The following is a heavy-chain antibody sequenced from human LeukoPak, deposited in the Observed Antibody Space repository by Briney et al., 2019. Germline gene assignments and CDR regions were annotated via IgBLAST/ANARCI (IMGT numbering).Heavy chain of an antibody. CDR1: GGSISSGGYY. J-gene: IGHJ6*02. CDR3: ARDTGHDYGDYIYYYYGMDV. V-gene: IGHV4-61*08. CDR2: ICYSGST. D-gene: IGHD4-17*01. Sequence: SETLSLTCTVSGGSISSGGYYWSWIRQPPGKGLEWIGYICYSGSTNYNPSLKSRVTISVDTSKNQFSLKLSSVTAADTAVYYCARDTGHDYGDYIYYYYGMDVWGQGTTVTVSS.